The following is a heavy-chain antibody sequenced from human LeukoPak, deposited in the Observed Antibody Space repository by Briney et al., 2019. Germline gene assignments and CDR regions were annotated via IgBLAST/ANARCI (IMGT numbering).Heavy chain of an antibody. D-gene: IGHD3-10*01. CDR1: GDSISSYY. V-gene: IGHV4-59*08. CDR2: VSHSGST. J-gene: IGHJ4*02. Sequence: SETLSLTCTVSGDSISSYYYTWIRQPPGKGLEWIGYVSHSGSTNYNPSLKSRVAMSLDTSKNQFSLKLSSVTAADTAVYYCARAPLRSATDHWGQGSLVTVSS. CDR3: ARAPLRSATDH.